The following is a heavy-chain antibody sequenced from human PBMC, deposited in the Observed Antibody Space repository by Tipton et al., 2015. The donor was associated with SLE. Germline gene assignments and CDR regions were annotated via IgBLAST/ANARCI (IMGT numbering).Heavy chain of an antibody. Sequence: SLRLSCAASGFTFSSYAMHWVRQAPGKGLEWAAVISYDGSNKYYADSVKGRFTISRDNSKNTLYLQMNSLRAEGTAVYYCARDHYGSGSLYYFDYWGQGTLVTVSS. D-gene: IGHD3-10*01. V-gene: IGHV3-30*04. CDR2: ISYDGSNK. CDR1: GFTFSSYA. CDR3: ARDHYGSGSLYYFDY. J-gene: IGHJ4*02.